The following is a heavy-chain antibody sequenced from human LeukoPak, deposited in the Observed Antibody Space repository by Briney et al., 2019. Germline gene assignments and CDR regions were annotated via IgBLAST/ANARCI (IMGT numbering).Heavy chain of an antibody. Sequence: PSETLSLTCTVSVGSIRSSSYYWGWIRQPPGKGLEGIGSIYYSGSTYYTPSLTTRVTISADPSKNPFSRTLSSGTAADTAVYYCARKYYGSGSYYKDINFDYWGQGTLVTVSS. D-gene: IGHD3-10*01. CDR2: IYYSGST. CDR1: VGSIRSSSYY. CDR3: ARKYYGSGSYYKDINFDY. J-gene: IGHJ4*02. V-gene: IGHV4-39*01.